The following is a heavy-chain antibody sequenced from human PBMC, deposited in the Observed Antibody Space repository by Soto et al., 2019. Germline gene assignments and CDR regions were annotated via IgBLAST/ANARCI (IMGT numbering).Heavy chain of an antibody. CDR1: GFTFSDSW. CDR3: ATSRTFDY. CDR2: IKQDGSEK. J-gene: IGHJ4*02. V-gene: IGHV3-7*01. Sequence: EVQLVESGGGLVQPGGSLRLSCAASGFTFSDSWMDWVRQAPGKGPEWVANIKQDGSEKNYVDSVKGRFTISRDNAKNSLYLQMNSLSAEDTAIYYCATSRTFDYWGQGTLVTVSS. D-gene: IGHD6-13*01.